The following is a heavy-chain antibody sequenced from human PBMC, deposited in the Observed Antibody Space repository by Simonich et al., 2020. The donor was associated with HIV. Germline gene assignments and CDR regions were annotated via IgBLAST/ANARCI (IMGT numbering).Heavy chain of an antibody. CDR2: INHSESH. CDR1: GGSFSGYY. Sequence: QVQLQQWGAGLLKPSETLSLTCAVYGGSFSGYYWSWIRQPPGEGLEWIGEINHSESHHDHPSLKSRVTISVDTSKNQFSLKLSSVTAADTAVYYCARGGYCSGGSCYPLFSRYGMDVWGQGTTVTVSS. J-gene: IGHJ6*02. V-gene: IGHV4-34*01. D-gene: IGHD2-15*01. CDR3: ARGGYCSGGSCYPLFSRYGMDV.